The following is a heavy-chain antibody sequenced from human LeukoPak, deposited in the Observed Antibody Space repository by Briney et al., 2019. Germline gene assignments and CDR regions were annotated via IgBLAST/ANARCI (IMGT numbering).Heavy chain of an antibody. CDR2: ISSSGSTI. V-gene: IGHV3-48*03. CDR3: ARDFQVGVQLWFVDYFDY. Sequence: GGSLRLSCAASGFTFSSYEMNWVRQAPGKGLEWVSYISSSGSTIYYADSVKGRFTISRDNAKNSLYLRMNSLRAEDTAVYYCARDFQVGVQLWFVDYFDYWGQGTLVTVSS. CDR1: GFTFSSYE. J-gene: IGHJ4*02. D-gene: IGHD5-18*01.